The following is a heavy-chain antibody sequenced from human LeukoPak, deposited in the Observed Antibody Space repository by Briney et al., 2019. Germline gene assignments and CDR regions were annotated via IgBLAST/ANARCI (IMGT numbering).Heavy chain of an antibody. CDR1: RFTFSTYG. CDR3: ARLYQHDSSTYRPVDY. D-gene: IGHD3-22*01. CDR2: ISSSGSTI. V-gene: IGHV3-48*04. J-gene: IGHJ4*02. Sequence: GGSLRLSCAASRFTFSTYGMHWVRQAPGKGLEWVSYISSSGSTIYYADSVKGRFTISRDNAKNSLFLQMNSLRAEDTAVYYCARLYQHDSSTYRPVDYWGQGTLVSVSS.